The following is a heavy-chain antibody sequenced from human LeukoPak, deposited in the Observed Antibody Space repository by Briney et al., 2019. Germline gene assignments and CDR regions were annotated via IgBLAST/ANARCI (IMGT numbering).Heavy chain of an antibody. CDR1: GYSISSGYY. CDR2: IYHSGSS. J-gene: IGHJ4*02. D-gene: IGHD4-17*01. V-gene: IGHV4-38-2*02. Sequence: SETLSLTCTVSGYSISSGYYWGWIRQPPGKGLEWIGSIYHSGSSYYNPSLNSRVTISVDTSKNQSSLKLSSVTAADTAVYYCARKMTTVTSFDYWGQGTLVTVSS. CDR3: ARKMTTVTSFDY.